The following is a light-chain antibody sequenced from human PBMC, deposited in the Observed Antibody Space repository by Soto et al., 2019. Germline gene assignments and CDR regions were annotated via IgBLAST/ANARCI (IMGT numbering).Light chain of an antibody. V-gene: IGLV2-14*03. J-gene: IGLJ1*01. CDR2: DVS. CDR3: SSFTSSSTFV. CDR1: SSDVGRYNY. Sequence: QSALAQPASVSGSRGQSITISCTGTSSDVGRYNYVSWFQQHPGKVPKLIIYDVSNWPSGVSDRFSGSKSGNTASPTISGLQPEDEADYYCSSFTSSSTFVFGTGTKLTVL.